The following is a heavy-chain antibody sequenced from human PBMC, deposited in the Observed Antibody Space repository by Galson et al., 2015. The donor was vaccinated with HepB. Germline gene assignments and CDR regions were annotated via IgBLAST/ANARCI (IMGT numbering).Heavy chain of an antibody. CDR1: GFTFSDYY. V-gene: IGHV3-11*03. CDR2: ISSTSSYT. D-gene: IGHD5-12*01. J-gene: IGHJ6*02. CDR3: ARNRGYSWYGMDV. Sequence: SLRLSCAASGFTFSDYYMTWIRQAPGKGLEWVAYISSTSSYTNYADSVKGRFTISRDNAQKSLFLQMNSLRAEDTALYYCARNRGYSWYGMDVWGQGTTVTVSS.